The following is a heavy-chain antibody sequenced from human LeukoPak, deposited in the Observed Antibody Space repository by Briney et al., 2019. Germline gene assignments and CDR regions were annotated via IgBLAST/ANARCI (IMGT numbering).Heavy chain of an antibody. J-gene: IGHJ1*01. V-gene: IGHV3-74*01. Sequence: GGSLRLSCAASGFTLSSYWMFWARQTPGKGLVWVSSINRDGSTTTYADSVKGRFTISRDNSKNTLYLQMNSLRAEDTAVYYCAKASLVGATTLSSYFQHWGQGTLVTVSS. CDR3: AKASLVGATTLSSYFQH. CDR1: GFTLSSYW. CDR2: INRDGSTT. D-gene: IGHD1-26*01.